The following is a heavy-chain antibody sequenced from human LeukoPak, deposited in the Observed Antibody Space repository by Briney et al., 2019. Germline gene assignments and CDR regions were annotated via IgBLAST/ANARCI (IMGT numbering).Heavy chain of an antibody. Sequence: GGSLRLSCAASGFTFSSYAMHWVRQAPGKGLEWVAVISYDGSNKYYADSVKGRFTISRDNSKNTLYLQMNSLRAEDTAVHYCARSTQERHYYYYYMDVWGKGTTVTISS. V-gene: IGHV3-30*04. CDR3: ARSTQERHYYYYYMDV. CDR1: GFTFSSYA. CDR2: ISYDGSNK. J-gene: IGHJ6*03. D-gene: IGHD1-26*01.